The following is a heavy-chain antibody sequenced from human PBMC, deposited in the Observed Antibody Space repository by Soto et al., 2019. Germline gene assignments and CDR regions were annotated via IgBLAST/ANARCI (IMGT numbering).Heavy chain of an antibody. Sequence: EVQLVESGGGLVQPGGSLRLSCAASGFTLSSYDIHWVHQATGEGLAWVSGIGSGGDTHYADSVKGRFIISREDGKNSLYLQMNNLRVGDTAVYYCTRKIPPTGMEVWGQGATVTVSS. CDR1: GFTLSSYD. CDR3: TRKIPPTGMEV. CDR2: IGSGGDT. J-gene: IGHJ6*02. D-gene: IGHD3-9*01. V-gene: IGHV3-13*01.